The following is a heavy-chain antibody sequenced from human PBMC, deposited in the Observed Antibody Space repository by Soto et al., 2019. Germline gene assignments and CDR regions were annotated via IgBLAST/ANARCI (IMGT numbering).Heavy chain of an antibody. J-gene: IGHJ6*03. CDR2: INHSGST. CDR3: ARARYYDFWSGSPASYYYMDV. Sequence: SETLSLTCAVYGGCFSGYYWSWIRQPPGKGLEWIGEINHSGSTNYNPSLKSRVTISVDTSKNQFSLKLSSVTAADTAVYYCARARYYDFWSGSPASYYYMDVWGNGITVTVSS. D-gene: IGHD3-3*01. V-gene: IGHV4-34*01. CDR1: GGCFSGYY.